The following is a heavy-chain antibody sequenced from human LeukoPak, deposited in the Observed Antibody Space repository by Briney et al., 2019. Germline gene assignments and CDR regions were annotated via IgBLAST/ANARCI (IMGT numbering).Heavy chain of an antibody. Sequence: PGGSLRLSCAASGFTFSSYAMSWVRQAPGKGLEWVSAISGSGGSTYYADSVKGRFTISRDNSKNTLYLQMNSLRAEDTAVYYSAKGHNYGDAFDIWGQRTMVTVSS. CDR3: AKGHNYGDAFDI. CDR2: ISGSGGST. D-gene: IGHD4-17*01. V-gene: IGHV3-23*01. J-gene: IGHJ3*02. CDR1: GFTFSSYA.